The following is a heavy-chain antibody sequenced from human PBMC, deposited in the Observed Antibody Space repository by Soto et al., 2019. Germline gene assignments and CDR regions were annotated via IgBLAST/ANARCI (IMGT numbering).Heavy chain of an antibody. CDR2: IIPILGIA. D-gene: IGHD4-17*01. CDR3: AGDRGYGGNSFPDY. Sequence: QVQLVQSGAEVKKPGSSVKVSCKASGGTFSSYTISWVRQAPGQGLEWMGRIIPILGIANYAQKFQGRVTITADKTPGTAYKELSSLRSEDTAVYYCAGDRGYGGNSFPDYWGQGTLVTVSS. J-gene: IGHJ4*02. V-gene: IGHV1-69*08. CDR1: GGTFSSYT.